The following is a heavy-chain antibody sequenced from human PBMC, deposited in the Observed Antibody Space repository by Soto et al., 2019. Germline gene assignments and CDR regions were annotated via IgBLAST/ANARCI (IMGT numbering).Heavy chain of an antibody. D-gene: IGHD1-26*01. V-gene: IGHV1-2*04. Sequence: ASVKVSCKASGYTFTGYYMHWVRQAPGQGLEWMGWINPNSGGTNYAQKFQGWVTMTRDTSISTAYMELSRLRSDDTAVYYCARDSGQIHSGSYELDYWGQGTLVTVSS. CDR3: ARDSGQIHSGSYELDY. CDR2: INPNSGGT. J-gene: IGHJ4*02. CDR1: GYTFTGYY.